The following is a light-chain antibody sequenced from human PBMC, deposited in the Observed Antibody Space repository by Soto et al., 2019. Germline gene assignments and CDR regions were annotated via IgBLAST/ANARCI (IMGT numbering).Light chain of an antibody. CDR1: PTINSV. CDR2: DAY. CDR3: KRYYRYPWT. J-gene: IGKJ1*01. Sequence: DIQMTQSPSTLSSSVGDRVTITCRASPTINSVLAWSQQTPRKAPKLLIYDAYSVQSGVPSRFSGGGSGTEFTITISSLQPDDVAPFHCKRYYRYPWTFGQGTNVEI. V-gene: IGKV1-5*01.